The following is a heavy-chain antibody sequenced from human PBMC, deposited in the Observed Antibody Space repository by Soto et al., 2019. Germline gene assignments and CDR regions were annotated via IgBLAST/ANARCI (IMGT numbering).Heavy chain of an antibody. CDR3: ASGYGRHVDY. J-gene: IGHJ4*02. CDR2: INHSGST. CDR1: GGSFSGYY. V-gene: IGHV4-34*01. D-gene: IGHD3-10*01. Sequence: QVQLQQWGAGLLKPSETLSLTCAVYGGSFSGYYWSWIRQPPGKGLEWIGEINHSGSTNYNPSLXSXVXIXIDAPKHQISLKLSSVPAADTAVYCCASGYGRHVDYWGQGTLVNVSS.